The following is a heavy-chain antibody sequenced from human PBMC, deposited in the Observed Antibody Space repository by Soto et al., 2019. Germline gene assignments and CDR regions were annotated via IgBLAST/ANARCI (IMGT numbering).Heavy chain of an antibody. D-gene: IGHD3-16*01. V-gene: IGHV1-18*01. CDR3: AREGEMPYYYYGLDV. CDR1: GYTFTTYG. Sequence: QVQLVQSGAEVRKPEASVKVSCKASGYTFTTYGISWVRQAPGQGLEWMGWISGYNGHTKYAQKFQGRVTMTTDTAKSTVYRDLRSLRSDDTAVYYCAREGEMPYYYYGLDVWGQGTTVNVSS. J-gene: IGHJ6*02. CDR2: ISGYNGHT.